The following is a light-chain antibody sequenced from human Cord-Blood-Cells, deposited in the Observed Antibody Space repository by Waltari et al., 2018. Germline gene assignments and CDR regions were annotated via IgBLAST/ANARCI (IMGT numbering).Light chain of an antibody. Sequence: DIQMTQSPSSLSASVGDRVTITCRGSQSISSYFDWYQQKPGKDPKLLFYAATSLQSGVPSRFSGSGSWSDFTLTVISLQPEDFATYYCQQSYSTPYTFGQGTKLGI. V-gene: IGKV1-39*01. CDR3: QQSYSTPYT. CDR1: QSISSY. J-gene: IGKJ2*01. CDR2: AAT.